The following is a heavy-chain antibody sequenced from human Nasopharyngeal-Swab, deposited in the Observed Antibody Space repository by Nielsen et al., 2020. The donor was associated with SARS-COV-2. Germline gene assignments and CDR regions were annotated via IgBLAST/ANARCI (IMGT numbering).Heavy chain of an antibody. D-gene: IGHD6-19*01. CDR1: GGSISSYY. CDR2: IYYSGST. V-gene: IGHV4-59*13. J-gene: IGHJ5*02. CDR3: ARSPGRQQWLVQEDWFDP. Sequence: ESLKISCTVSGGSISSYYWSWIRQPPGKGLEWIGYIYYSGSTNYNPSLKSRVTISVDTSKNQFTLKLSSATAADTAVYYCARSPGRQQWLVQEDWFDPWGQGTLVTVSS.